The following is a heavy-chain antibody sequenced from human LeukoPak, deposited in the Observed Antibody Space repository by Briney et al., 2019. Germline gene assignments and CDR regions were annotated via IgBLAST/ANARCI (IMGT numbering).Heavy chain of an antibody. Sequence: GSLRLSCAASGFTFSDYYMSWIRQAPGKGLEWGSYITNSGSTIYYADSVKGRFTISRDNAKNSLYLQMNSLRAEDTAVYYCAELGITMIGGVWGKGTTVTVSS. V-gene: IGHV3-11*04. CDR3: AELGITMIGGV. CDR1: GFTFSDYY. D-gene: IGHD3-10*02. CDR2: ITNSGSTI. J-gene: IGHJ6*04.